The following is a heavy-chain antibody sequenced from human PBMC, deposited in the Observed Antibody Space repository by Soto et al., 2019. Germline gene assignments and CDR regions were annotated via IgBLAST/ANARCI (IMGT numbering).Heavy chain of an antibody. CDR2: IYPGDSDT. J-gene: IGHJ3*02. CDR3: AREYYYDSSGYYPGAFDI. D-gene: IGHD3-22*01. CDR1: GYSFTSYW. V-gene: IGHV5-51*01. Sequence: GESLKISCNGSGYSFTSYWIGWVRQRPGKGLEWMGIIYPGDSDTRYSPSFQGQVTISADKSISTAYLQWSSLKASDTAMYYCAREYYYDSSGYYPGAFDIWGQGTMVTVSS.